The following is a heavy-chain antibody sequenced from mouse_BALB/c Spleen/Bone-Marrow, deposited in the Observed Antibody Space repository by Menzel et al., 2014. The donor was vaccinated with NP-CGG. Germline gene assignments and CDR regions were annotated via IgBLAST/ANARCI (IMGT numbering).Heavy chain of an antibody. CDR2: IYPGDGDT. Sequence: VQVVESGAELVRPGSSVKISCKASGYAFXNYWMNWVKRRPGQGLEWIGQIYPGDGDTNYNGKFKGKATLTADKSSSTAYMQLSSLTSEDSAVYFCARGRGWYFDYWGQGTTLTVSS. V-gene: IGHV1-80*01. CDR3: ARGRGWYFDY. CDR1: GYAFXNYW. J-gene: IGHJ2*01. D-gene: IGHD2-3*01.